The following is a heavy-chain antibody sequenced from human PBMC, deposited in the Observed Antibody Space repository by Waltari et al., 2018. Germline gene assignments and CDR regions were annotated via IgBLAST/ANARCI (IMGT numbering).Heavy chain of an antibody. J-gene: IGHJ4*02. CDR3: ARENRGRSYSHFDY. CDR2: IYTSENT. CDR1: GGAISNYF. V-gene: IGHV4-4*07. D-gene: IGHD1-26*01. Sequence: QVQLQESAPGLVKPSAILTLTCTVPGGAISNYFWSWTRQPAGKGLEWIGRIYTSENTNYNPSLKSRVTMSVDTSKNQFSLKLNSVTAADTAVYYCARENRGRSYSHFDYWGQGTLVTVSS.